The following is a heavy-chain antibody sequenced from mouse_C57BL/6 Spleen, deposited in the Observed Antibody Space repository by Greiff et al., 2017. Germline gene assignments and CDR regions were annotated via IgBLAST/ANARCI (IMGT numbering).Heavy chain of an antibody. Sequence: QVHVKQSGAELVRPGSSVKLSCKASGYTFTSYWMDWVTQRPGQGLEWIGNIYPSDSETHYNQKFKDKATLTVDKSSSTAYMQISSLTSEDSAVYYCARNSNYVGGYYFDYWGQGTTLTVSS. J-gene: IGHJ2*01. CDR2: IYPSDSET. CDR3: ARNSNYVGGYYFDY. CDR1: GYTFTSYW. D-gene: IGHD2-5*01. V-gene: IGHV1-61*01.